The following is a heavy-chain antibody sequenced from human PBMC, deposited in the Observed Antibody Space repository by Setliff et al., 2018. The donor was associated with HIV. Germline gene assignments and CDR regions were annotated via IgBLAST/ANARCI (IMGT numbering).Heavy chain of an antibody. CDR2: IKQDESEE. D-gene: IGHD1-1*01. V-gene: IGHV3-7*03. CDR1: GFTFSSHW. Sequence: AGGSLRLSCAASGFTFSSHWMSWARQAPGKGLEWVANIKQDESEEWYADSVKGRFTISRDNTNNSLYPRINSLSAEDTAVYYCAREAYRLPWIDNWGQGTLVTGS. CDR3: AREAYRLPWIDN. J-gene: IGHJ4*02.